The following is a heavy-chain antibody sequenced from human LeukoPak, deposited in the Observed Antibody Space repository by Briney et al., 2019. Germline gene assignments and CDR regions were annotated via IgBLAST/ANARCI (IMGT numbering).Heavy chain of an antibody. CDR3: ATYTQYFATPGTDY. CDR2: INKDASEV. D-gene: IGHD6-13*01. Sequence: GGSLRLSCTVSGFTFSDYWMRWVPQAPGKGLEWVASINKDASEVQYVASVKGRFTISRDNAKNSVYLQMTSLGAEDTAVYYCATYTQYFATPGTDYWGLGTLVTVSS. V-gene: IGHV3-7*01. J-gene: IGHJ4*02. CDR1: GFTFSDYW.